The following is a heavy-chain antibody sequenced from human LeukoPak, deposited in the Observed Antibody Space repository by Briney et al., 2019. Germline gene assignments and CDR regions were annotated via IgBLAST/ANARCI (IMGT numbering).Heavy chain of an antibody. CDR3: ARHAHSYYYGSSGSADY. Sequence: GESLKISCKGSGYSFTSYWIGWVRQMPGKGLEWMGIIYPGDSDTRYSPSFQGQVTISADKSISTAYLQWSSLKASDTAMYYCARHAHSYYYGSSGSADYRGQGTLVTVSS. V-gene: IGHV5-51*01. D-gene: IGHD3-22*01. CDR2: IYPGDSDT. J-gene: IGHJ4*02. CDR1: GYSFTSYW.